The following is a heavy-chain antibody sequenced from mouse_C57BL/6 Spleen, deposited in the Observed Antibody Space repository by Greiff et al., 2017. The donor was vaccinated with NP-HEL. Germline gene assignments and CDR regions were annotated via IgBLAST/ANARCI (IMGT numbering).Heavy chain of an antibody. J-gene: IGHJ4*01. D-gene: IGHD1-1*01. CDR1: GFTFSDYG. CDR3: ARRDYGSSRYYAMDY. Sequence: EVKLMESGGGLVKPGGSLKLSCAASGFTFSDYGMHWVRQAPEKGLEWVAYISSGSSTIYYADTVKGRFTISRDNAKNTLFLQMTSLRSEDTAMYYCARRDYGSSRYYAMDYWGQGTSVTVSS. CDR2: ISSGSSTI. V-gene: IGHV5-17*01.